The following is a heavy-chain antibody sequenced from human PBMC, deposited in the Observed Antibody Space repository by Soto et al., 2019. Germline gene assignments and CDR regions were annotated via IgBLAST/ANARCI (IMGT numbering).Heavy chain of an antibody. CDR3: ARGKPSGYRFGPRNFSYYGLDV. D-gene: IGHD5-18*01. CDR2: VHPSGST. CDR1: KAAVVDGY. Sequence: PSWTQSPTCAEFKAAVVDGYRVFISHSPYKWLEWIGEVHPSGSTDYNPSLKSRLTLSLDTSKNQFSLKVASVTAADTAVYFCARGKPSGYRFGPRNFSYYGLDVWGPRTTVTVSS. J-gene: IGHJ6*02. V-gene: IGHV4-34*01.